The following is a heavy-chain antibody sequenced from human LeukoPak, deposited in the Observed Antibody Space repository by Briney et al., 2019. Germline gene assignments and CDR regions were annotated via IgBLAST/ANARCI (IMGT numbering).Heavy chain of an antibody. J-gene: IGHJ6*03. CDR2: IYYSGST. D-gene: IGHD2-15*01. CDR3: GGAGYYYYYYYMDV. Sequence: PSETLSLTCTVSAGSISSYYWSWIRQPPGKGLEWIGYIYYSGSTNYNPSLKSRVTISVDTSKNQFSLKLSSVTAADTAVYYCGGAGYYYYYYYMDVWGKGTTVTVSS. CDR1: AGSISSYY. V-gene: IGHV4-59*01.